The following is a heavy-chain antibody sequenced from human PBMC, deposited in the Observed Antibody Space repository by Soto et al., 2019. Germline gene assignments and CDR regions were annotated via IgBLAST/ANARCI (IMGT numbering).Heavy chain of an antibody. CDR2: ISAYNGNT. J-gene: IGHJ3*02. D-gene: IGHD3-22*01. Sequence: QVQLVQSGAEVKKPGASVKVSCKASGYTFTSYGISWVRQAPGQGLEWMGWISAYNGNTNYAQKLQGRVTMTTDTSTSTAYMELRSLRSDDTAVYYCAREHYSDSSGYYPNHAFHIWGQGTMVTVSS. CDR1: GYTFTSYG. V-gene: IGHV1-18*01. CDR3: AREHYSDSSGYYPNHAFHI.